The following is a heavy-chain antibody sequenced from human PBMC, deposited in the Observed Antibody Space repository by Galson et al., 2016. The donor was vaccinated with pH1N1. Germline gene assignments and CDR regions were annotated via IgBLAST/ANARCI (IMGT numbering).Heavy chain of an antibody. CDR3: TREGLRGYFPD. D-gene: IGHD5-18*01. V-gene: IGHV3-30*04. J-gene: IGHJ4*02. CDR2: ISSDGRET. Sequence: SLRLSCAASGFNFDTFPLRWVRQAPGKGLEWVAVISSDGRETHYAETVKGRFTTSRDSSKNTLYCKLTSLSPEDTATYYGTREGLRGYFPDWGQGTLVTVSS. CDR1: GFNFDTFP.